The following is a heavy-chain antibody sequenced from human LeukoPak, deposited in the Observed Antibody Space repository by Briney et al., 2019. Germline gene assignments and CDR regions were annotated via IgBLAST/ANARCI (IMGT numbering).Heavy chain of an antibody. CDR2: ISSSGSTI. Sequence: GGSLRLSCAASGFTFSDYYMSWIRQAPGKGLEWVSYISSSGSTIYYADSVKGRFTISRDNGKNSLYLQVNSLRAEDTAVYYCARGSVEMTTQLDYWGQGTLVTVSS. CDR1: GFTFSDYY. V-gene: IGHV3-11*04. D-gene: IGHD5-24*01. CDR3: ARGSVEMTTQLDY. J-gene: IGHJ4*02.